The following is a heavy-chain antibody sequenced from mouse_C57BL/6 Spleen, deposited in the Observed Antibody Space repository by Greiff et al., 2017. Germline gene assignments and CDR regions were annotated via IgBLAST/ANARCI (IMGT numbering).Heavy chain of an antibody. J-gene: IGHJ3*01. Sequence: EVQLQQSGPELVKPGASVKISCKASGYSFTGYYMNWVKQSPEKSLEWIGEINPSTGGTTYNQKFKAKATLTVDKSSSTAYMQLKSLTSEDSAVYYCARGDGSNSFAYWGQGTLVTVSA. CDR2: INPSTGGT. CDR3: ARGDGSNSFAY. CDR1: GYSFTGYY. V-gene: IGHV1-42*01. D-gene: IGHD1-1*01.